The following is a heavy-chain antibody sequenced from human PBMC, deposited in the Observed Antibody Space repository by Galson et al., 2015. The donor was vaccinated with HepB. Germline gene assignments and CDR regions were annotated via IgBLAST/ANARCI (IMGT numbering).Heavy chain of an antibody. D-gene: IGHD4-23*01. V-gene: IGHV1-69*06. CDR3: AREAAYGGNSDGYYFDY. CDR1: GGTFSSYA. J-gene: IGHJ4*02. Sequence: SVKVSCKASGGTFSSYAISWVRQAPGQGLEWMGGIIPIFGTANYAQKFQGRVTITADKSTSTAYMELSSLRSEDTAVYYCAREAAYGGNSDGYYFDYWGQGTLVTVSS. CDR2: IIPIFGTA.